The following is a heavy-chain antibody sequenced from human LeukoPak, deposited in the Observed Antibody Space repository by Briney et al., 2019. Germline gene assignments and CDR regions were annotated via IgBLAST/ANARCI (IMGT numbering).Heavy chain of an antibody. CDR2: IHYTGST. CDR1: GGSISSYY. Sequence: PSETLSLTCTVSGGSISSYYWSWLRQSPGKGMECIGYIHYTGSTNYNPSLKSRVTISVETSKNQFSPKLKSVTAADTAVYYCARGGYYGSGNDFRFDPWGQGTLVTVSS. D-gene: IGHD3-10*01. J-gene: IGHJ5*02. V-gene: IGHV4-59*01. CDR3: ARGGYYGSGNDFRFDP.